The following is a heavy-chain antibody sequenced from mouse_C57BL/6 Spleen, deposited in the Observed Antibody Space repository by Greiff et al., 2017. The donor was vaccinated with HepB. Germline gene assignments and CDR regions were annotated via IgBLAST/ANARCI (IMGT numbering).Heavy chain of an antibody. CDR2: ISYSGST. J-gene: IGHJ4*01. D-gene: IGHD1-1*01. CDR3: ARERAVEEGYAMDY. V-gene: IGHV3-1*01. Sequence: EVMLVESGPGMVKPSQSLSLTCTVTGYSITSGYDWHWIRHFPGNKLEWMGYISYSGSTNYNPSLKSRISITHDTSKNHFFLKLNSVTTEDTATYYCARERAVEEGYAMDYWGQGTSVTVSS. CDR1: GYSITSGYD.